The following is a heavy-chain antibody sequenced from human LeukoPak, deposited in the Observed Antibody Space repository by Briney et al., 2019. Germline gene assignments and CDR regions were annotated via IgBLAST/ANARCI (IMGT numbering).Heavy chain of an antibody. D-gene: IGHD4-23*01. Sequence: GGSLRLSCAASGFTFDDYGISWVRQAPGKGLEWVSGINWNGGSTGYADSVKGRFTISRDNAENSLYLQMNSLRAEDTAVYYCARETRGTVGSYWGRGTLVTVSS. V-gene: IGHV3-20*04. CDR2: INWNGGST. CDR1: GFTFDDYG. CDR3: ARETRGTVGSY. J-gene: IGHJ4*02.